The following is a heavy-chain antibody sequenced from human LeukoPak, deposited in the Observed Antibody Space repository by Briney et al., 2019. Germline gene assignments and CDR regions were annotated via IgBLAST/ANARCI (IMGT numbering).Heavy chain of an antibody. CDR3: ARTCSSTSCYSAFDI. Sequence: SETLSLTCTVSGGSISSSSYYWGWIRQPPGKGLEWIGSIYYSGSTYYNPSLKSRVTISVDTSKNQFSLKLSSVTAADTAVYYCARTCSSTSCYSAFDIWGQGTMVTVSS. V-gene: IGHV4-39*01. D-gene: IGHD2-2*02. CDR1: GGSISSSSYY. CDR2: IYYSGST. J-gene: IGHJ3*02.